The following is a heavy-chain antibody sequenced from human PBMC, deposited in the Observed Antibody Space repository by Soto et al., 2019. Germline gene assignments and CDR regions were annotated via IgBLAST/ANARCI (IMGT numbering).Heavy chain of an antibody. Sequence: ASVKVSCKASGYTFTDYYLYWVRQAPGQGFEWMGWIGPKSGGTNYAKKFQGWVTVTRDTSINTVYMELSSLKSDDTAVYYCVREAAMVPRPANAFDIWGQGTMVTVSS. V-gene: IGHV1-2*04. CDR3: VREAAMVPRPANAFDI. CDR2: IGPKSGGT. CDR1: GYTFTDYY. D-gene: IGHD5-18*01. J-gene: IGHJ3*02.